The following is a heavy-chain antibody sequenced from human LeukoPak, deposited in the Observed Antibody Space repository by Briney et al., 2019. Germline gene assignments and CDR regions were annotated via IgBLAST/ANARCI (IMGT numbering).Heavy chain of an antibody. CDR2: ISSSGGTT. Sequence: GGSLRLSCAASGFTFNNYAMTWVRQAPGKGLEWVSSISSSGGTTYSADSVKGRFTISRDNSKNTLYLQMNSLRAEDTAVYYCARDQCSGGSCYDWFDPWGQGTLVTVSS. J-gene: IGHJ5*02. V-gene: IGHV3-23*01. CDR3: ARDQCSGGSCYDWFDP. D-gene: IGHD2-15*01. CDR1: GFTFNNYA.